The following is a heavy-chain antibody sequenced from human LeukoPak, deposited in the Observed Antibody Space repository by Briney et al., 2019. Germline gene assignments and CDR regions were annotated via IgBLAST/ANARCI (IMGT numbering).Heavy chain of an antibody. D-gene: IGHD3-10*01. CDR1: GYSFTSYW. CDR2: IYPGDSDT. Sequence: PGESLKISCKGSGYSFTSYWIGWVRQMPGKGLEWMGIIYPGDSDTRYSPSFQGQVTISADKSISTAYLQWSSLKASDTAMYYCARHPAGGFEGSYYYYYYMDVWGKGTTVTVSS. J-gene: IGHJ6*03. V-gene: IGHV5-51*01. CDR3: ARHPAGGFEGSYYYYYYMDV.